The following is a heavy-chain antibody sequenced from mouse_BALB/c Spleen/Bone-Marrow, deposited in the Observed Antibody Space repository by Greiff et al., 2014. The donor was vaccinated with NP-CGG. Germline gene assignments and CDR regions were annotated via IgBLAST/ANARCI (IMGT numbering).Heavy chain of an antibody. CDR2: ISSGGSYT. D-gene: IGHD1-1*01. J-gene: IGHJ1*01. V-gene: IGHV5-9-3*01. CDR3: ARQDYYGSSPHWYFDV. Sequence: EVQVVESGGGLVKPGGSLKLSCAASGFTFSSYAMSWVRQTPEKRLEWVATISSGGSYTYYADSVKGRFTISRDTAKNTLYLQMSSLRSEDTAIYYCARQDYYGSSPHWYFDVWGAGTTDTVSS. CDR1: GFTFSSYA.